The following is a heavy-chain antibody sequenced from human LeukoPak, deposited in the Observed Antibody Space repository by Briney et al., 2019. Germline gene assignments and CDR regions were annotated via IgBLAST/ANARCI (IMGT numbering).Heavy chain of an antibody. D-gene: IGHD6-13*01. V-gene: IGHV3-15*01. CDR3: TTDWAAAAVKY. Sequence: GGSLRLSCAASGLTFSSFSMNWVRQAPGKGLEWVGRIKSKTDGGTTDYAAPVKGRFTISRDDSKNTLYLQMNSLKTEDTAVYYCTTDWAAAAVKYWGQGTLVTVSS. CDR1: GLTFSSFS. J-gene: IGHJ4*02. CDR2: IKSKTDGGTT.